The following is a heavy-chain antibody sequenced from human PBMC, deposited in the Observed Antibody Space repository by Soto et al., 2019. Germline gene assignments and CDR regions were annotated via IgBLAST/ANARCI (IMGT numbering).Heavy chain of an antibody. Sequence: QVQLQQSGPGLVKPSQTLSLTCTVSGGSISYEYYHWTWIRQSPGKGLEWIGYIHYSGSIIYNPSFKSRVTISVDTSKNQLSLQLSSVTAADTAVYFCAIEDEGGDRDYYGLDVWGQGTTVTVSS. V-gene: IGHV4-30-4*08. CDR3: AIEDEGGDRDYYGLDV. CDR2: IHYSGSI. J-gene: IGHJ6*02. D-gene: IGHD2-21*02. CDR1: GGSISYEYYH.